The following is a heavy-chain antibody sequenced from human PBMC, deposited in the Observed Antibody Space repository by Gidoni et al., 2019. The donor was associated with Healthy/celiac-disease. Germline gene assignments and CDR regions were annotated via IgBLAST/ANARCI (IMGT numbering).Heavy chain of an antibody. CDR1: GFTFSSNS. V-gene: IGHV3-21*01. D-gene: IGHD5-18*01. CDR3: AREVDTAMVTNWFDP. Sequence: EVQLVESGGGLVKPGGARRLPGEAAGFTFSSNSRNWVRQAPGKGLEWVSSISSSSSYIYYADSVKGRFTISRDNAKNSLYLQMNSLRAEDTAVYYCAREVDTAMVTNWFDPWGQGTLVTVSS. J-gene: IGHJ5*02. CDR2: ISSSSSYI.